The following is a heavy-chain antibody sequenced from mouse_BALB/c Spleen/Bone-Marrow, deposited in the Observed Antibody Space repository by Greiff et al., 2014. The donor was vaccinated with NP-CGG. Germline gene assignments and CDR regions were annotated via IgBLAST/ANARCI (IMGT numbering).Heavy chain of an antibody. CDR1: GYSITSDYA. D-gene: IGHD2-14*01. J-gene: IGHJ4*01. Sequence: EVKLMESGPGLVKPSQSLSLTCTVTGYSITSDYAWNWIRQFPGNKPEWMGYISYSGSTSYNPSLKSRISITRDTSKNQFFLQLNSVTTEDTATYYCARGGYDDAVDYWGQGTSVTVSS. CDR3: ARGGYDDAVDY. V-gene: IGHV3-2*02. CDR2: ISYSGST.